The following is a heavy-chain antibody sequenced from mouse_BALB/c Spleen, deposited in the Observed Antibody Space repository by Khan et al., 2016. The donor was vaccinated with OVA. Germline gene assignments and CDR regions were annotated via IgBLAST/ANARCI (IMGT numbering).Heavy chain of an antibody. Sequence: QVQLKQSGAELARPGASVKMSCKASGYSFTSHTMHWVKQRPGQGLEWIGYINPRSGYTNYNQKFNDKATLTADKSSSTAYMQLSSLTSEDSAVYYCARRTTGYALDYWGLGTSVTVSS. CDR2: INPRSGYT. CDR3: ARRTTGYALDY. CDR1: GYSFTSHT. J-gene: IGHJ4*01. D-gene: IGHD2-14*01. V-gene: IGHV1-4*01.